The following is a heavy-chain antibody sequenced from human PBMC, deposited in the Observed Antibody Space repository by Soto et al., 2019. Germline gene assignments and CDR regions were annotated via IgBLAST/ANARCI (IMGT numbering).Heavy chain of an antibody. J-gene: IGHJ6*02. Sequence: SETLSLTCTVSGGSISSGDYYWSWIRQPPGKGLEWIGYIYYSGSTYYNPSLKSRITISVDTSKNQFSLKLSSVTAADTAVYYCARVCGGDCHNGMDVWGQGTTVTVSS. V-gene: IGHV4-30-4*01. CDR2: IYYSGST. D-gene: IGHD2-21*02. CDR1: GGSISSGDYY. CDR3: ARVCGGDCHNGMDV.